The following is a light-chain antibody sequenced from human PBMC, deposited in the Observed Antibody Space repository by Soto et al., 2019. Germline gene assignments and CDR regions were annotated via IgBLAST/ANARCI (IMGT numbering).Light chain of an antibody. V-gene: IGKV1-9*01. CDR3: QQLNSYPYS. J-gene: IGKJ2*03. Sequence: DIQLTQSPSFLSASVGDRVTITCRASQGISSYLAWYQQKRGKAPKVLIYAASTLQSGVPSRFSGSGAGTEFTLTISSLQPEDFASYYCQQLNSYPYSFGQGTKLESK. CDR2: AAS. CDR1: QGISSY.